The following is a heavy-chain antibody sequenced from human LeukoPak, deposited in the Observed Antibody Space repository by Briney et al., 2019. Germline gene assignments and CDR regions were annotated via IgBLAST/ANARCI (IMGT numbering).Heavy chain of an antibody. J-gene: IGHJ4*02. V-gene: IGHV3-74*01. Sequence: GGSLRLSCAASGFTFSSYWMHWVRQAPGKGLVWVSRINSDGSSTYYAGSVKGRFTISRDNSKNTLYLQMNSLRAEDTAVYYCAKDQPTYTSGLYFDFWGQGTLVTVSS. CDR1: GFTFSSYW. D-gene: IGHD5-12*01. CDR3: AKDQPTYTSGLYFDF. CDR2: INSDGSST.